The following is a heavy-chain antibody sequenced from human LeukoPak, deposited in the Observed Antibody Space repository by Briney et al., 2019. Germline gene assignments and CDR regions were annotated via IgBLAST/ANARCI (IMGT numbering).Heavy chain of an antibody. CDR3: ARLVGATDYFDY. CDR1: GGSISSSSYY. J-gene: IGHJ4*02. D-gene: IGHD1-26*01. Sequence: SETLSLTCTVSGGSISSSSYYWGWIRQPPGKGLEWIGNFYYSGSTYHNPSLKSRVTISVDTSENQFSLKVRSVTATDTAVYYCARLVGATDYFDYWGQGTLVTVSS. CDR2: FYYSGST. V-gene: IGHV4-39*01.